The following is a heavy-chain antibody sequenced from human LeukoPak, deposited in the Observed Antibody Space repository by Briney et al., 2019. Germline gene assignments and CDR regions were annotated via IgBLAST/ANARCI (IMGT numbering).Heavy chain of an antibody. Sequence: GGSLRLSCAASGFTFGSYGMSWVRQAPGKGLEWVSVIYSGGSTYYADSVKGRFTISRDNSKNTLYLQMNSLRAEDTAVYYCARGGRDYWGQGTLVTVSS. CDR1: GFTFGSYG. CDR2: IYSGGST. V-gene: IGHV3-66*01. J-gene: IGHJ4*02. CDR3: ARGGRDY.